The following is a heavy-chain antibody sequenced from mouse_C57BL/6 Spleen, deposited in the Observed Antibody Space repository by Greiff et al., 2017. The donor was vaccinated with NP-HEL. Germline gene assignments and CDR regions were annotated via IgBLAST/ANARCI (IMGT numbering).Heavy chain of an antibody. J-gene: IGHJ2*01. Sequence: VQLQQSGPELVKPGASVKISCKASGYAFSSSWMNWVKQRPGKGLEWIGRIYPGDGDTKYNGKFKGKATLTADKSSSTAYMQLSRLTSEDSAVYFCARSAYDYAAVDYWGQGTTLTVSS. V-gene: IGHV1-82*01. CDR3: ARSAYDYAAVDY. CDR2: IYPGDGDT. CDR1: GYAFSSSW. D-gene: IGHD2-4*01.